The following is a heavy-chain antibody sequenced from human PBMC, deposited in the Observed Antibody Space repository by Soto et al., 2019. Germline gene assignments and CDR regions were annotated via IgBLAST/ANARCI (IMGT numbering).Heavy chain of an antibody. D-gene: IGHD3-22*01. Sequence: QVQLLESGGGVVQPGRSLRLSCAASGFTFSSYGMHWVRQAPGKGLEWVAVISDDGSNKYYADSVKGRFTVFRDNSKNTLYLQMNSLRAEETAVYYCAKTRGPPSYYDDVGDAFDLWGQGTMVTVSS. CDR1: GFTFSSYG. V-gene: IGHV3-30*18. CDR3: AKTRGPPSYYDDVGDAFDL. CDR2: ISDDGSNK. J-gene: IGHJ3*01.